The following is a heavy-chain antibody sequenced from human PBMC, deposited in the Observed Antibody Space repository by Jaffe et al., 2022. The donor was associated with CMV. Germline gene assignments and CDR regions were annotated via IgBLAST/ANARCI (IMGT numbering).Heavy chain of an antibody. Sequence: EVQLLESGGGLVQPGGSLRLSCAASGFTFSSYAMSWVRQAPGKGLEWVSAISGSGGSTYYADSVKGRFTISRDNSKNTLYLQMNSLRAEDTAVYYCAKEYHSSGWYRFSDYYGMDVWGQGTTVTVSS. CDR2: ISGSGGST. CDR3: AKEYHSSGWYRFSDYYGMDV. J-gene: IGHJ6*02. CDR1: GFTFSSYA. D-gene: IGHD6-19*01. V-gene: IGHV3-23*01.